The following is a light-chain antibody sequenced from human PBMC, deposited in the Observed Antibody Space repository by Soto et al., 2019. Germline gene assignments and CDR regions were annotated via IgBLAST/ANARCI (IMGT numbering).Light chain of an antibody. J-gene: IGLJ3*02. CDR2: SNN. CDR3: AAWDDSLNGPNWV. Sequence: QSVLTQPPSASGTPGQRVTISCSGSSSNIGSNTVNWYQQHPGTAPKLLIYSNNQRPSGVPDRFSGSKSGTSASLAISGLQCEDEADYYCAAWDDSLNGPNWVFGGGTKLTVL. CDR1: SSNIGSNT. V-gene: IGLV1-44*01.